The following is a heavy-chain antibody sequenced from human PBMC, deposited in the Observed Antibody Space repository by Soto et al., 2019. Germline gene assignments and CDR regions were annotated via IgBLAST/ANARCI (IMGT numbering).Heavy chain of an antibody. J-gene: IGHJ4*02. V-gene: IGHV1-18*01. CDR1: GYTLTSYC. Sequence: QVQLVQSGAEVKKPGASVKVSSNASGYTLTSYCVSWVRQAPGQGLEWMGWISAYNGNKKYAQKLQGRVSMTTDTSTSTAYMELRSLRADDTAVYYCARDLGQQLFDYWGQGTLVTVSS. CDR2: ISAYNGNK. D-gene: IGHD6-13*01. CDR3: ARDLGQQLFDY.